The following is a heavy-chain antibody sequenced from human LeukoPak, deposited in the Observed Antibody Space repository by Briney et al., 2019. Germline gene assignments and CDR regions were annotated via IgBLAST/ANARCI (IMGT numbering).Heavy chain of an antibody. J-gene: IGHJ4*02. CDR1: GFTVSSNY. CDR3: ARDLNTARFDY. V-gene: IGHV3-66*01. CDR2: IYGGGSP. Sequence: GGSLRLSYAASGFTVSSNYMNWVRQAPGKGLEWVSAIYGGGSPYYADAVKGRFTISRDNSKNTLYLQMNSLRAEDTAVYYCARDLNTARFDYWGQGTLVTVSS. D-gene: IGHD5-18*01.